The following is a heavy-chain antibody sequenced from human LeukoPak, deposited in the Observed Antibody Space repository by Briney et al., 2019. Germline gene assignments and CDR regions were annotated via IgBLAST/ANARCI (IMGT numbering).Heavy chain of an antibody. D-gene: IGHD1-7*01. CDR2: IFYNGNT. V-gene: IGHV4-39*01. CDR3: ARRPNYTYFYAMDV. J-gene: IGHJ6*02. CDR1: GGSTSSSSTYY. Sequence: SETLSLTCTVSGGSTSSSSTYYWGWIRQPPGKGLEWIGSIFYNGNTYYNPSLKSRVTISVDTSKNQFSLKLYSVTAADTAVYYCARRPNYTYFYAMDVWGQGTTVTVSS.